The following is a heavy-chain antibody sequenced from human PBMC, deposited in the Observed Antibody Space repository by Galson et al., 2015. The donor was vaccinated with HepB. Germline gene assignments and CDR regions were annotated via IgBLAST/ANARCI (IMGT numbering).Heavy chain of an antibody. J-gene: IGHJ4*02. D-gene: IGHD3-22*01. CDR3: ARDRGDYYDSSGYYYPVGY. CDR2: ISSSSSTI. V-gene: IGHV3-48*02. Sequence: SLRLSCAASGFTFSSYNMNWVRQAPGKGLGWVSYISSSSSTIYYADSVRGRFTVSRDNAKNSLYLHMNSLRDEDTAVYYCARDRGDYYDSSGYYYPVGYWGQGTLVTVSS. CDR1: GFTFSSYN.